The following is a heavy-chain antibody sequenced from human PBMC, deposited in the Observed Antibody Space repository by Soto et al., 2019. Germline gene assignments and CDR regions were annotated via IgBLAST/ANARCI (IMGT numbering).Heavy chain of an antibody. V-gene: IGHV3-53*01. CDR2: IYSGGST. CDR3: ARVPISGSYADY. J-gene: IGHJ4*02. Sequence: GGSLRLSCAASGVSVSSNYMIWVRQAPGKGLEWVSVIYSGGSTHYADSVKGRFTISRDNSKNTLYLQMNSLRAEDTAVYYCARVPISGSYADYWGQGTLVTVSS. CDR1: GVSVSSNY. D-gene: IGHD1-26*01.